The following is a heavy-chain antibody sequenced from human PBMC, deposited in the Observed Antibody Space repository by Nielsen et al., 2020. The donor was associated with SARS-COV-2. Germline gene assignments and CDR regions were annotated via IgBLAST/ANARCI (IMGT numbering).Heavy chain of an antibody. Sequence: SETLSLTCAVYGGSFSAYYWSWIRQPPGKGLEWIGEINHSGSTNYNPSLKSRVTISVDTSKNQFSLKLSSVTAADTAVYYCARRSVAGPYYFDYWGQGTLVTVSS. CDR2: INHSGST. CDR3: ARRSVAGPYYFDY. J-gene: IGHJ4*02. CDR1: GGSFSAYY. V-gene: IGHV4-34*01. D-gene: IGHD6-19*01.